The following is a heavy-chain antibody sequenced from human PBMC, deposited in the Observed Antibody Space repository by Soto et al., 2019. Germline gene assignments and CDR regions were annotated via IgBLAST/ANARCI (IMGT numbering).Heavy chain of an antibody. CDR1: GGSISSYY. V-gene: IGHV4-59*01. Sequence: PSETLSLTCTVSGGSISSYYWSWIRQPPGKGLEWIGYIYYSGSTNYNPSLKSRVTISVDTSKNQFSLKLSSVTAADTAVYYCARAERIAAAGRLGWFDPWGQGTLVTVSS. CDR3: ARAERIAAAGRLGWFDP. J-gene: IGHJ5*02. CDR2: IYYSGST. D-gene: IGHD6-13*01.